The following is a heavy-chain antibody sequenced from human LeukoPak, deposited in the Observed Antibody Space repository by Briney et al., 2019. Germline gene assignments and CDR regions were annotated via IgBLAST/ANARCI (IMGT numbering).Heavy chain of an antibody. CDR2: ISYDGSNK. Sequence: GRSLRLSCAASGFTFSSYAMHWVRQAPGKGLEWVAVISYDGSNKYYADSVKGRFTISRDNSKNTLYLQMNSLRVEDTAVYYCAKWRLVPRDPFDYWGQGTLVTVSS. CDR3: AKWRLVPRDPFDY. V-gene: IGHV3-30-3*02. D-gene: IGHD6-19*01. CDR1: GFTFSSYA. J-gene: IGHJ4*02.